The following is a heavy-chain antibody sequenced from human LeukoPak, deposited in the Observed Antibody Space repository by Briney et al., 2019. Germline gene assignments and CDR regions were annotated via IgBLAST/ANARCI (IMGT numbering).Heavy chain of an antibody. CDR3: ARDGEYCSGGSCYPLAYYYGMDV. J-gene: IGHJ6*02. D-gene: IGHD2-15*01. Sequence: GASVKVSCKASGYTFTSYDINWVRQATGQGLEWMGWMNPNSGNTGYAQKFQGRVTITADESTSTAYMELSSLRSEDTAVYYCARDGEYCSGGSCYPLAYYYGMDVWGQGTTVTVSS. V-gene: IGHV1-8*01. CDR2: MNPNSGNT. CDR1: GYTFTSYD.